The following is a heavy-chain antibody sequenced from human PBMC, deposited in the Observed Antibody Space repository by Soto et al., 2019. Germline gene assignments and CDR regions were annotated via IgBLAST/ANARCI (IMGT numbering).Heavy chain of an antibody. CDR3: ARTQDYGGNSDN. J-gene: IGHJ4*02. Sequence: ASVKVSCKASGYTFTSYGISWVRQAPGQGLEWMGWISAYNGNTNYAQKLQDRVTMNTDISTSTDYMELRSLRSDDTAVYYCARTQDYGGNSDNWGQGTMVTVSS. CDR1: GYTFTSYG. CDR2: ISAYNGNT. V-gene: IGHV1-18*01. D-gene: IGHD4-17*01.